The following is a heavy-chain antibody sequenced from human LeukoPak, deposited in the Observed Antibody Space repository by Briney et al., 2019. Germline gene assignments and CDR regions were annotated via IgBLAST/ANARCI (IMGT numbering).Heavy chain of an antibody. J-gene: IGHJ4*02. D-gene: IGHD6-6*01. Sequence: GGSLRLSCAASGFTFSNYWMSWVRQAPGKGLEWVANIKQDGSQKHYVDSVKGRFTISRDNAKNLVYLQMNSLRAEDTAVYYCARESFAARWDWGQGTLVTVSS. CDR2: IKQDGSQK. V-gene: IGHV3-7*01. CDR3: ARESFAARWD. CDR1: GFTFSNYW.